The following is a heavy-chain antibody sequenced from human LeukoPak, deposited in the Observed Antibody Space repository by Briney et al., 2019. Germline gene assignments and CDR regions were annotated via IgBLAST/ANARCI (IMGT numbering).Heavy chain of an antibody. J-gene: IGHJ4*02. V-gene: IGHV4-61*02. D-gene: IGHD3-9*01. CDR1: GGSISSSSYS. CDR3: ARHHRTYYDILTGSLVDY. Sequence: PSQTLSLTCTVSGGSISSSSYSWSWIRQPAGKGLEWIGRIYISGSTNYNPSLKSRVTISVDTSKKQFSLKLSSVTAADTAVYYCARHHRTYYDILTGSLVDYWGQGTLVTVSS. CDR2: IYISGST.